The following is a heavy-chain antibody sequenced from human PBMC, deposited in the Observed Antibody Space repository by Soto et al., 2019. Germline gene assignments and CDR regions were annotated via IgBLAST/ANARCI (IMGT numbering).Heavy chain of an antibody. CDR2: ITAYNGNT. CDR1: GSTFTGSG. J-gene: IGHJ6*03. CDR3: ARGVRGVTYYYYYMDV. Sequence: QVQLVQSEAEVTNPGASVKLPCKHFGSTFTGSGFSWVRQAPGQVLGWLGWITAYNGNTNYAKKLQGRVTMTTDTSTSTVYMELRSLRSDDTAVYYCARGVRGVTYYYYYMDVWGKGTTVTVSS. V-gene: IGHV1-18*01. D-gene: IGHD3-10*01.